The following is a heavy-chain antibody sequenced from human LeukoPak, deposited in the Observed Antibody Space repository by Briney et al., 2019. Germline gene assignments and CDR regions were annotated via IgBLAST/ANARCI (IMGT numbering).Heavy chain of an antibody. Sequence: GGSLRLSCAASEFSVGSNYMTWVRQAPGKGLEWVSLIYSGGSTYYADSVKGRFTISRDNSKNTLYLQMNSLRAEDTAVYYCAKAGNGSAYYDYWGQGTLVTVSS. D-gene: IGHD3-10*01. J-gene: IGHJ4*02. V-gene: IGHV3-53*01. CDR1: EFSVGSNY. CDR3: AKAGNGSAYYDY. CDR2: IYSGGST.